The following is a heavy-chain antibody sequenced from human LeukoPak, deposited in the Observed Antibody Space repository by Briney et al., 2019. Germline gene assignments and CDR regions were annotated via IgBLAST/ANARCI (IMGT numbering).Heavy chain of an antibody. V-gene: IGHV4-39*01. CDR1: RRSISSSSYY. Sequence: SETLSLTCTVSRRSISSSSYYWGWIRQSPGKGLEWIGTMYNSGSTYYNPSLKSRVTISGDTAKNQFSLKLSSVTAADTAVYYCARRPQAAAGRGIDYWGQGTLVTVSS. J-gene: IGHJ4*02. D-gene: IGHD6-13*01. CDR3: ARRPQAAAGRGIDY. CDR2: MYNSGST.